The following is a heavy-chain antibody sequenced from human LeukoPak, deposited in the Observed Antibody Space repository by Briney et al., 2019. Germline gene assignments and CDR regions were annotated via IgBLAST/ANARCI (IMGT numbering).Heavy chain of an antibody. CDR3: ARVGAPYYYGSGSYFTLGYFDY. V-gene: IGHV1-46*01. CDR2: INPTGGST. Sequence: ASVKVSCKASGYTFTSYYMHWVRQAPGQGLEWMGIINPTGGSTSYAQKFQGRVTMTRDMSTSTVYMELSSLRSEDTAVYYCARVGAPYYYGSGSYFTLGYFDYWGQGTLVTVSS. J-gene: IGHJ4*02. D-gene: IGHD3-10*01. CDR1: GYTFTSYY.